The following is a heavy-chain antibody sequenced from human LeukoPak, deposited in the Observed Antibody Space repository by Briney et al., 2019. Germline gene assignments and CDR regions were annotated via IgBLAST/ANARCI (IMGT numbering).Heavy chain of an antibody. V-gene: IGHV4-34*01. J-gene: IGHJ6*03. CDR2: INHSGST. CDR1: GGSFSGYY. CDR3: AAPRDYYYYMDV. Sequence: SETLSLTCAVYGGSFSGYYWSWIRQPPGKGLEWIGEINHSGSTNYNPSLKSRVTISVDTSKNQFSLKLSSVTAADTAVYYCAAPRDYYYYMDVWGKGTTVTVSS.